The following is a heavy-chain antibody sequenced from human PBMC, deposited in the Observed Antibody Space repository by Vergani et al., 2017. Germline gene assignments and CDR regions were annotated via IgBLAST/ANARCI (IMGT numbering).Heavy chain of an antibody. V-gene: IGHV4-30-4*01. Sequence: QLQLQESGPGLVKPSQTLSLTCTVSGGSISSGDYYWSWIRQPPGKGLEWIGYIYYSGSTYYNPSLKSRVTISVDTSKNQFSLKLSSVTAADTAVYYCARDLTYYDYVWGSYARAIVSGVAFDIWGQGTMVTVSS. CDR3: ARDLTYYDYVWGSYARAIVSGVAFDI. J-gene: IGHJ3*02. D-gene: IGHD3-16*01. CDR2: IYYSGST. CDR1: GGSISSGDYY.